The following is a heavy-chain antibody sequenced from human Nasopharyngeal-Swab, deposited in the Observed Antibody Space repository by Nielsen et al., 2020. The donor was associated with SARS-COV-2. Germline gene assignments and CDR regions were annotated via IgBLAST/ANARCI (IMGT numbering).Heavy chain of an antibody. Sequence: LSLTCAASGFTFSSYGMHWVRQAPGKGLEWVAVISYDGSNKYYADSVKGRFTISRDNSKNTLYLQMNSLRAEDTAVYYCARDRGARDIVVVPATTRYYYYGMDVWGQGTTVTVSS. V-gene: IGHV3-30*03. J-gene: IGHJ6*02. CDR1: GFTFSSYG. CDR2: ISYDGSNK. D-gene: IGHD2-2*01. CDR3: ARDRGARDIVVVPATTRYYYYGMDV.